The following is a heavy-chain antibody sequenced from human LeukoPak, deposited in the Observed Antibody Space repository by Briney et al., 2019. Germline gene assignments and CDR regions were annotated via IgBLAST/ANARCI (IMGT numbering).Heavy chain of an antibody. D-gene: IGHD4-11*01. CDR1: GFTFDDYA. J-gene: IGHJ4*02. Sequence: GRSLSLSCAASGFTFDDYAMPWVRQAPGKGLEWVSGISWNSGSIGYADSVKGRFTISRDNAKNSLYLQMNSLRAEDTALYYCAKVALGTTELSGLDYWGQGTLVTVSS. CDR2: ISWNSGSI. CDR3: AKVALGTTELSGLDY. V-gene: IGHV3-9*01.